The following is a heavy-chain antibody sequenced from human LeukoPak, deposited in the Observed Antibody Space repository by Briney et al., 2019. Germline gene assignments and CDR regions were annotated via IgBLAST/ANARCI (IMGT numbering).Heavy chain of an antibody. Sequence: PGGSLRLSCAASGFTFSSYGMHWVRQAPGKGLEWVAVISYDGSNKYYADSVKGRFTISRDNSKNTLYLQMNSLRAEDTAVYYCAKDKSWFGDAFDIWGQGTMVTVSS. J-gene: IGHJ3*02. CDR1: GFTFSSYG. CDR3: AKDKSWFGDAFDI. D-gene: IGHD3-10*01. V-gene: IGHV3-30*18. CDR2: ISYDGSNK.